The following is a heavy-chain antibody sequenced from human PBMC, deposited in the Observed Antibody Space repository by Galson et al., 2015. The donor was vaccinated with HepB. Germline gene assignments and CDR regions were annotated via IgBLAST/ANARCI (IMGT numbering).Heavy chain of an antibody. CDR3: ARGRPGTFTVLGN. D-gene: IGHD1-1*01. CDR1: GFTFGGHW. Sequence: SLRLSCAASGFTFGGHWMHWVRQAPGKGLIWVSRINSDGSSSSYADYVKGRFTISRDDAKNTLYLQLNSLRAEDTAIYYCARGRPGTFTVLGNWGRGTLVTVSS. CDR2: INSDGSSS. J-gene: IGHJ4*02. V-gene: IGHV3-74*01.